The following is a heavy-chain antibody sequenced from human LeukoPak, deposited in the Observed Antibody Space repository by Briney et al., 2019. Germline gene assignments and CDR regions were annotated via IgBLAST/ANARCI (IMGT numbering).Heavy chain of an antibody. Sequence: MPSETLSLTRAVYGGSFSGYYWSWIRQPPGKGLEWIGEINHSGSTNYNSSLKSRVTISVDTSKNQFSLKLSSVTAADTAVYYCARVGTKSRVAGTRFWFDPWGQGTLVTVSS. CDR1: GGSFSGYY. J-gene: IGHJ5*02. V-gene: IGHV4-34*01. CDR2: INHSGST. D-gene: IGHD6-19*01. CDR3: ARVGTKSRVAGTRFWFDP.